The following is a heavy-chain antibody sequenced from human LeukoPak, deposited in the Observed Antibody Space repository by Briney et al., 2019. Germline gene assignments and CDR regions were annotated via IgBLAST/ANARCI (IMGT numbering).Heavy chain of an antibody. CDR3: ARAFEGATFYFDY. Sequence: GGSLRLSCAASGFTFSSYSMNWVRQAPGKGLEWVSYISSSSSTIYYADSVKGRFTISRDNAKKSLYLQVNSLRAEDTAVYYCARAFEGATFYFDYWGLGTLVTVSS. CDR1: GFTFSSYS. J-gene: IGHJ4*02. CDR2: ISSSSSTI. D-gene: IGHD1-26*01. V-gene: IGHV3-48*04.